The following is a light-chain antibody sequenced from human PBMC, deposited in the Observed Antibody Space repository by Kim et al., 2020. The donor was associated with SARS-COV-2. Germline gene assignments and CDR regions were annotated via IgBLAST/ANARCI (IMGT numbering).Light chain of an antibody. Sequence: GPKVTISCSGSSSNIGNNYVSWYQQLPGTAPRLLIYDHNKRPSEIPDRFSGSKSGTSATLGITGLQTGDEADYYCATWDSSLSAGVFGGGTQLTVL. J-gene: IGLJ2*01. CDR1: SSNIGNNY. V-gene: IGLV1-51*01. CDR3: ATWDSSLSAGV. CDR2: DHN.